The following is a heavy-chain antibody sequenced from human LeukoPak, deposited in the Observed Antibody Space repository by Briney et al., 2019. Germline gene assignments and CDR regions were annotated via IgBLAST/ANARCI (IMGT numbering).Heavy chain of an antibody. Sequence: GGSLRLSCAASGFTVSSNYMSWVRQAPGKGLEWVSYISSGGRTIYYADSVKGRFTMSRDNAKNSLYLQMNSLRAEDTAVYYCAREAPSFDYWGQGTLVTVSS. CDR3: AREAPSFDY. CDR1: GFTVSSNY. V-gene: IGHV3-11*04. CDR2: ISSGGRTI. J-gene: IGHJ4*02.